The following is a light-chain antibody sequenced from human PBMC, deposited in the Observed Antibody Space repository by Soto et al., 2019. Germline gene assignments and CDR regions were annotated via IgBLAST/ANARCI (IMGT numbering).Light chain of an antibody. J-gene: IGKJ1*01. CDR3: QQYGSSPTWT. Sequence: EIVLTQSPGTLSLSPGERATLSCRASQSVSSSYLAWYQQKPGQAPRLLIYGASSRATGIPDRFSGSGSGKDFTLTISRLEPEDFAVYYCQQYGSSPTWTFGQGTKAEIK. CDR1: QSVSSSY. CDR2: GAS. V-gene: IGKV3-20*01.